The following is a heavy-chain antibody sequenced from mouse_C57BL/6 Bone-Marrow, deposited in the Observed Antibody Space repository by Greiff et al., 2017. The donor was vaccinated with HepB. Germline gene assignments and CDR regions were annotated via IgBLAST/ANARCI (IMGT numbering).Heavy chain of an antibody. V-gene: IGHV1-82*01. J-gene: IGHJ3*01. CDR1: GYAFSSSW. CDR3: ARWETAQADNAY. D-gene: IGHD3-2*02. Sequence: VKLMESGPELVKPGASVKISCKASGYAFSSSWMNWVKQRPGKGLEWIGRIYPGDGDTNYNGKFKGKATLTADKSSSTAYMQLSSLTSEDSAVYFCARWETAQADNAYWGQGTLVTVSA. CDR2: IYPGDGDT.